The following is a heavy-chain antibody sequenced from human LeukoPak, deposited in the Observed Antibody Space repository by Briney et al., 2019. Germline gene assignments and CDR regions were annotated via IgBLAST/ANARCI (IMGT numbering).Heavy chain of an antibody. V-gene: IGHV4-59*05. CDR1: GGSISNYY. CDR2: TYYSGSP. CDR3: ARQSIAAAGTGAYFDY. J-gene: IGHJ4*02. Sequence: SETLSLTCTVSGGSISNYYWTWIRQPPGKGLEWIGRTYYSGSPYYNPSLKSRVTISVDTSKNQFSLKLSSVTAADTAVYYCARQSIAAAGTGAYFDYWGQGTLVTVSS. D-gene: IGHD6-13*01.